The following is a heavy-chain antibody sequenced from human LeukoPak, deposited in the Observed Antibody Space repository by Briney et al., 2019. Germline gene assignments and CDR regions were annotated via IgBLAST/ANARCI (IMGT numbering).Heavy chain of an antibody. CDR2: ISVRSNYI. V-gene: IGHV3-21*01. CDR3: VRLRRNSDTSGFYYYYDF. CDR1: GYTFSSYS. J-gene: IGHJ4*02. Sequence: GGSLRLSCLASGYTFSSYSINWVRQAPGKGLEWVSSISVRSNYIYYADSVRGRFRISRDDARDSLYLQMNSLRAEDTAVYYCVRLRRNSDTSGFYYYYDFWGQGTLVAVSS. D-gene: IGHD3-22*01.